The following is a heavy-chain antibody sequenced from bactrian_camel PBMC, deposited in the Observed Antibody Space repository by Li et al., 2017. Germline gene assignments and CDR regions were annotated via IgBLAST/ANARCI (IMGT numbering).Heavy chain of an antibody. CDR1: GFTFNEND. V-gene: IGHV3-2*01. D-gene: IGHD3*01. J-gene: IGHJ4*01. Sequence: QVQLVESGGGLVQPGGSLTISCVTSGFTFNENDMTWVRQAPGKGLEWVSSIYSDGSNTAYADSVKGRFTISKDDAAKSLFLQMNDLKPDDTGAYYCAADHVSSPGCQMFRVLGVPGDLKYEGRGTQVTVS. CDR2: IYSDGSNT.